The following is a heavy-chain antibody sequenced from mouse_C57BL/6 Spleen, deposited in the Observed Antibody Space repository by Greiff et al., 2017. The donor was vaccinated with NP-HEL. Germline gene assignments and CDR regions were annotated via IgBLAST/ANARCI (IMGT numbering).Heavy chain of an antibody. CDR3: AREREGTTVAFDY. CDR2: IDPNRGGT. V-gene: IGHV1-72*01. Sequence: QVQLKQPGAELVKPGASVKLSCKASGYTFTSYWMHWVKQRPGRGLEWIGRIDPNRGGTKYNEKFKSKATLTVDKPSSTAYMKLSSLTSEDSAVYYCAREREGTTVAFDYWGQGTTLTVSS. J-gene: IGHJ2*01. CDR1: GYTFTSYW. D-gene: IGHD1-1*01.